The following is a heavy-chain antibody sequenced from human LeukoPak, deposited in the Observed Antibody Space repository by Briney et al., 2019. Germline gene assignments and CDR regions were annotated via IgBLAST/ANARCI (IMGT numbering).Heavy chain of an antibody. CDR3: ARAPPIFGVVLAWFDP. CDR1: GGSISSYY. D-gene: IGHD3-3*01. CDR2: ISYSGTT. Sequence: ETLSLTCTVSGGSISSYYWSWIRQPPGKGLEWIGYISYSGTTNYNPSLKSRVTISVDTSKNQFSLKLSSVTAADTAVYYCARAPPIFGVVLAWFDPWGQGTLVTVSS. V-gene: IGHV4-59*12. J-gene: IGHJ5*02.